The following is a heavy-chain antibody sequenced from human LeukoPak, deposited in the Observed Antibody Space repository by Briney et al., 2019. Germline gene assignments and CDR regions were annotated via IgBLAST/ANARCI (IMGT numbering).Heavy chain of an antibody. CDR3: ARHYYDSSGYYYFFDY. Sequence: SETLSLTCTVSGGSISSYYWSWIRQPAGKGLEWIGRIYTSGSTNYNPSLKSRVTMSVDTSKNQFSLKLSSVTAADTAVYYCARHYYDSSGYYYFFDYWGQGTLVTVSS. CDR2: IYTSGST. CDR1: GGSISSYY. V-gene: IGHV4-4*07. D-gene: IGHD3-22*01. J-gene: IGHJ4*02.